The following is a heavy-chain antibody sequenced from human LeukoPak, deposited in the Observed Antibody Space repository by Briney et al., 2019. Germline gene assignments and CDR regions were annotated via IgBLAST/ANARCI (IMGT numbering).Heavy chain of an antibody. CDR3: ATYSGSAVAFDI. CDR2: FDPEDGET. D-gene: IGHD1-26*01. V-gene: IGHV1-24*01. CDR1: GYTLTELS. Sequence: GASVKVSCKVSGYTLTELSMHWVRQAPGEGLEWMGGFDPEDGETIYAQKFQGRVTMTEDTSTDTAYMELSSLRSEDTAVYYCATYSGSAVAFDIWGQGTMVTVSS. J-gene: IGHJ3*02.